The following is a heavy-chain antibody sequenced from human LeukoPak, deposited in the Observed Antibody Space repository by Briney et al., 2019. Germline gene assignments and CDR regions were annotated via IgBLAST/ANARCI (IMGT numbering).Heavy chain of an antibody. J-gene: IGHJ4*02. CDR2: INPSGGST. D-gene: IGHD3-10*01. Sequence: ASVKVSCKASGYIFTNYYMHWVRQAPGQGLEWMGTINPSGGSTTYAQKFQGRVTMTRDTSTSTVYMELSSLRSEDTAVYYCARDHGSAYYRAPRHWGQGTLVTVSS. CDR3: ARDHGSAYYRAPRH. V-gene: IGHV1-46*01. CDR1: GYIFTNYY.